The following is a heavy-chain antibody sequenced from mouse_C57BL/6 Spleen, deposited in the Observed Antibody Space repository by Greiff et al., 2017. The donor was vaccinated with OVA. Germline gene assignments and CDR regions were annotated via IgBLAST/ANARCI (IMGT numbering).Heavy chain of an antibody. J-gene: IGHJ2*01. D-gene: IGHD1-1*01. CDR3: ARPHVYYGSSYSYFDY. CDR1: GYTFTSYW. V-gene: IGHV1-69*01. Sequence: QVQLQQPGAELVMPGASVKLSCKASGYTFTSYWMHWVKQRPGQGLEWIGEIDPSDSYTNYNQKFKGKSTLTVDKSSSTAYMQLSSLTSEDSAVYYCARPHVYYGSSYSYFDYWGQGTTLTVSS. CDR2: IDPSDSYT.